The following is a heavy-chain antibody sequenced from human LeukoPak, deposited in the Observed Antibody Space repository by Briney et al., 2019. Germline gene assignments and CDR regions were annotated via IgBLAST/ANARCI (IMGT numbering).Heavy chain of an antibody. D-gene: IGHD3-22*01. V-gene: IGHV1-24*01. CDR3: ATAYYYDSSGYRNWFDP. CDR1: GYTLTELS. J-gene: IGHJ5*02. CDR2: FDPEDGET. Sequence: GASVKVSCKVSGYTLTELSMHWVRQAPGKGLEWMGGFDPEDGETIHAQKFQGRVTMTEDTSTDTAYMELSSLRSEDTAVYYCATAYYYDSSGYRNWFDPWGQGTLVTVSS.